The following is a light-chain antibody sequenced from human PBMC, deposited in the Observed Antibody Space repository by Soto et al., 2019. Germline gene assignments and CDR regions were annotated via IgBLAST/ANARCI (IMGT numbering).Light chain of an antibody. CDR1: SSNLGSYY. V-gene: IGLV1-47*02. CDR3: AAWDDSLRGPL. J-gene: IGLJ2*01. CDR2: SSN. Sequence: QSVLIQPPSASGTPGQRVTISCSGSSSNLGSYYVYWYQRLPGTAPKLLIYSSNQRPSGVPDRFSGSKSGTSASLAISGLRSEDEADYYCAAWDDSLRGPLFGGGTKLTV.